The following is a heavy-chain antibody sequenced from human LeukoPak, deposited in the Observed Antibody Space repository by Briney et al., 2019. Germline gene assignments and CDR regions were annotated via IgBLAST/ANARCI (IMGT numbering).Heavy chain of an antibody. V-gene: IGHV1-69*01. CDR1: GGTFSSYA. J-gene: IGHJ4*02. CDR3: ARGRVPAAILSYFDY. Sequence: ASVKVSCKASGGTFSSYAISWVRQAPGQGLEWMGGIIPIFGTANYAQKFQGRVTITADESTSTAYMELSSLRSEDTAVYYCARGRVPAAILSYFDYWGQGTLVTVSS. D-gene: IGHD2-2*01. CDR2: IIPIFGTA.